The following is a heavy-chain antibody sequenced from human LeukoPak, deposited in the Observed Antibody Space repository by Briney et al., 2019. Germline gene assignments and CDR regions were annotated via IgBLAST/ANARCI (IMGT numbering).Heavy chain of an antibody. D-gene: IGHD4-23*01. CDR1: GYTFTGQY. V-gene: IGHV1-2*02. CDR3: ARVGVGTSYFFDY. J-gene: IGHJ4*02. CDR2: INPNSGGT. Sequence: GASVTVSCKASGYTFTGQYMHWVRQAPGQGLEWMGWINPNSGGTSYAQKFQGRVTMTRDTSISTAYMELSRLRSDDTAVYYCARVGVGTSYFFDYWGQGNLVTVSS.